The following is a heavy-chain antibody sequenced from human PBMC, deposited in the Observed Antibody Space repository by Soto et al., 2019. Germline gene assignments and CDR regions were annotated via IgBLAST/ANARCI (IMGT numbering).Heavy chain of an antibody. V-gene: IGHV3-23*01. D-gene: IGHD3-3*01. J-gene: IGHJ4*02. CDR1: GFTFSSYA. CDR2: ISVTGDT. Sequence: PGGSLRLSCAASGFTFSSYAMNWVRQVPGQGPEWVSHISVTGDTYYADSVKGRFTISRDNSKNTLFLQMNSLRVEDTAVYHCAIGEWLSTSYFHFGGKGTLVTVAS. CDR3: AIGEWLSTSYFHF.